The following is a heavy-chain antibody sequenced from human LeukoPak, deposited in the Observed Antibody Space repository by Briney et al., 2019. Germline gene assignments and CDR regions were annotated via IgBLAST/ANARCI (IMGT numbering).Heavy chain of an antibody. CDR2: IYYSGST. CDR1: GGSISSSSYY. V-gene: IGHV4-39*07. CDR3: ARGWEYSSSTYYYYYYYMDV. Sequence: PSETLSLTCTVSGGSISSSSYYWGWIRQPPGKGLEWIGSIYYSGSTYYNPSLKSRVTISVDTSKNQFSLKLSSVTAADTAVYYCARGWEYSSSTYYYYYYYMDVWGKGTTVTVSS. D-gene: IGHD6-6*01. J-gene: IGHJ6*03.